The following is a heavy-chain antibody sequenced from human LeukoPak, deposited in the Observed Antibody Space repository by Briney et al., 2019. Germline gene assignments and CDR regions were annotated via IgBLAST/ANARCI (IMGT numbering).Heavy chain of an antibody. CDR1: GFTFSSYT. CDR3: AKPNSGWYNFDY. CDR2: IGAGGGST. V-gene: IGHV3-23*01. J-gene: IGHJ4*02. Sequence: PGGSLRLSCAASGFTFSSYTMNWVRQAPGKGLEWVSGIGAGGGSTNYADSVKGRFTISRDNSKNTLYLQMNSLRAEDTAVYYCAKPNSGWYNFDYWGQGTLVTVSS. D-gene: IGHD6-19*01.